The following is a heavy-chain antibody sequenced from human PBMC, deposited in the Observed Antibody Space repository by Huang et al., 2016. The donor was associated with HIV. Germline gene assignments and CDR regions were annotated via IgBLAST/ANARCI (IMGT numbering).Heavy chain of an antibody. V-gene: IGHV3-53*01. CDR1: GFTVSRNY. CDR3: AAQWELRGGVDF. D-gene: IGHD1-26*01. Sequence: EVQLVESGGGLIQPGGSLRLSCAASGFTVSRNYMSWVRQAPGKGVEWVAVMYSDDSTDVADSVKGQFTISRDNSKNTLYLQMNSLRAEDTAVYYCAAQWELRGGVDFWGQGTLVTVSS. CDR2: MYSDDST. J-gene: IGHJ4*02.